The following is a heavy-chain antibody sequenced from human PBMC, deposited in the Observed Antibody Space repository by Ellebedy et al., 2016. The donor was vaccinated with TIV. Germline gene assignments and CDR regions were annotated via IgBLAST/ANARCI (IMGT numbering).Heavy chain of an antibody. CDR3: ARRGQSSGPYWAFDI. Sequence: AASVKVSCKASGYSFTGYYMHRVRHAPRQGLEWMGLINPNSGGTKYAQNFQGWVTMTRDTSISTAYMDLSRLTSDDTAVYYCARRGQSSGPYWAFDIWGQGTMVTVSS. D-gene: IGHD6-19*01. CDR2: INPNSGGT. J-gene: IGHJ3*02. V-gene: IGHV1-2*04. CDR1: GYSFTGYY.